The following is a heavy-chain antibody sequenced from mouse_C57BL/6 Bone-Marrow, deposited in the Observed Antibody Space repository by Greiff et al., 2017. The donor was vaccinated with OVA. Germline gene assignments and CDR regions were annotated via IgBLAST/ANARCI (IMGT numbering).Heavy chain of an antibody. CDR3: ARITTVVPDY. CDR1: GYTFTDYY. J-gene: IGHJ4*01. D-gene: IGHD1-1*01. Sequence: EVQLQQSGPELVKPGASVKISCKASGYTFTDYYMNWVKQSHGKSLEWIGDINPNNGGTSYNQKFKGKATLTVDKSSSTAYMELRSLTSEDSAVYYCARITTVVPDYWGQGTSVTVSS. V-gene: IGHV1-26*01. CDR2: INPNNGGT.